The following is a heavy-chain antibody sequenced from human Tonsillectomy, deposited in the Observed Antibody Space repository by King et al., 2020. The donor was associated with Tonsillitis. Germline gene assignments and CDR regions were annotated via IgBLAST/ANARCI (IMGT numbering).Heavy chain of an antibody. CDR2: INPNSGDT. Sequence: QLVQSGAEVKKPGASVKVSCKASGYTFTGYFLHWVRQAPGQGLEWMGWINPNSGDTHYAQRFQAWVTMTRETSISTAYMELSRLSSDDTAVYYCARINWDDAFDILGQGTMVTVSS. V-gene: IGHV1-2*04. CDR3: ARINWDDAFDI. J-gene: IGHJ3*02. D-gene: IGHD1-1*01. CDR1: GYTFTGYF.